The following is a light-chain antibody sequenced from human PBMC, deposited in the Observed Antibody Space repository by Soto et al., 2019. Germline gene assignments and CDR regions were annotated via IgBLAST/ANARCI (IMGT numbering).Light chain of an antibody. CDR1: QSVSSY. V-gene: IGKV3-15*01. CDR2: DAS. J-gene: IGKJ1*01. Sequence: EIVFTQSPAPLSLSPGERATLSCRCSQSVSSYLAWYQQKPGPAPRLLIYDASTRDTGIPARFSASGSGTEFTLTISSLQSEEFAVYYCQQYHNWPPEGSLGQGTKVDIK. CDR3: QQYHNWPPEGS.